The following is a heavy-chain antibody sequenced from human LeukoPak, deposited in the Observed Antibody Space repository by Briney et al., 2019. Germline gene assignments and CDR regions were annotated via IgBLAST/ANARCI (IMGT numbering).Heavy chain of an antibody. V-gene: IGHV4-34*01. J-gene: IGHJ4*02. D-gene: IGHD2-2*02. CDR3: ARVGDIVVVPAAIYFDY. Sequence: KPSETLSLTCAVYGGSFSGYYRSWIRQPPGKGLEWIGEINHSGSTNYNPSLKSRVTISVDTSKNQFSLKLSSVTAADTAVYYCARVGDIVVVPAAIYFDYWGQGTLVTVSS. CDR1: GGSFSGYY. CDR2: INHSGST.